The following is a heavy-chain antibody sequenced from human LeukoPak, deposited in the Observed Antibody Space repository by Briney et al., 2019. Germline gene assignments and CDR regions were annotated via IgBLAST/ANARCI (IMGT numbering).Heavy chain of an antibody. CDR1: GFTVSSNY. V-gene: IGHV3-66*01. CDR3: ARAVPGYSYGH. Sequence: GGSLRLSCAASGFTVSSNYMSWVRQAPGKGLEWVSVIYSGGSTYYADSVKGRFTISGDNSKNTLYLQMNSLRAEDTAVYYCARAVPGYSYGHWGQGTLVTVSS. CDR2: IYSGGST. J-gene: IGHJ4*02. D-gene: IGHD5-18*01.